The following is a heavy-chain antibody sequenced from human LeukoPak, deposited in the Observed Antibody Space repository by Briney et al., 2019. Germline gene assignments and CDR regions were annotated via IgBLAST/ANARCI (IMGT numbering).Heavy chain of an antibody. J-gene: IGHJ5*02. D-gene: IGHD3-16*01. V-gene: IGHV3-21*01. CDR2: ITSTSSHI. CDR1: GFTFSDYS. Sequence: GGSLRLSCAPSGFTFSDYSMTWDRQAPGKGLEWVSSITSTSSHINYADSGRGRFTLSRDNAENALFLQMTSLTDEDTALYYCARARLGYYDEYFDPWGQGTQVTVSS. CDR3: ARARLGYYDEYFDP.